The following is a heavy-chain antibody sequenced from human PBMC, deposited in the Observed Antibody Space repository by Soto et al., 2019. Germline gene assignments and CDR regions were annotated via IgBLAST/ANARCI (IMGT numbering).Heavy chain of an antibody. CDR1: GFTFSSYS. CDR3: ARDGGWSYYYYYGMDV. J-gene: IGHJ6*02. Sequence: PGGSLRLSCAASGFTFSSYSMYWVRQAPGKGLEWVSSISSSSSYIYYADSVKGRFTISRDNAKNSLYLQMNSLRAEDTAVYYCARDGGWSYYYYYGMDVWGQGTTVTVSS. V-gene: IGHV3-21*01. D-gene: IGHD6-19*01. CDR2: ISSSSSYI.